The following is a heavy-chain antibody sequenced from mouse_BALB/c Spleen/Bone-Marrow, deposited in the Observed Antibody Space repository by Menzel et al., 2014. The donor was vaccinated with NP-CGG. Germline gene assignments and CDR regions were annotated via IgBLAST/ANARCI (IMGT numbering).Heavy chain of an antibody. Sequence: QVQLQQSGAELVKPGASVKLSCKASGYTFSSYYMYWVKQRPGQGLDWIGEIHPNSGNTNSNEKFKGKATLTVDTSSSTAYVDLSSLTSEDSAVYYCARHHRFAYYFDYWGQGTTLTVSS. CDR2: IHPNSGNT. CDR3: ARHHRFAYYFDY. D-gene: IGHD2-14*01. CDR1: GYTFSSYY. J-gene: IGHJ2*01. V-gene: IGHV1S130*01.